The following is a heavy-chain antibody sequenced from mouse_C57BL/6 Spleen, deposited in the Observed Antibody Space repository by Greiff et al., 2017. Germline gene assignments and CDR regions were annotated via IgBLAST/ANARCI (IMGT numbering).Heavy chain of an antibody. CDR3: ARWRGGSSYWYFDV. Sequence: VQLQQPGAELVKPGASVKLSCKASGYTFTSYWMHWVKQRPGQGLEWIGMIHPNSGSTNYNEKFKSKATLTVDKSSSTAYMQLSSLTSEDSAVYYCARWRGGSSYWYFDVWGTGTTVTVSS. V-gene: IGHV1-64*01. CDR2: IHPNSGST. J-gene: IGHJ1*03. CDR1: GYTFTSYW. D-gene: IGHD1-1*01.